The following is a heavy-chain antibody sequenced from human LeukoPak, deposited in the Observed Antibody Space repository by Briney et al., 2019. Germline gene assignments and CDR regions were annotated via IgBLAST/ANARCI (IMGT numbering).Heavy chain of an antibody. J-gene: IGHJ4*02. CDR1: GFTVSTNY. V-gene: IGHV3-66*01. CDR3: ARGYSSGYHYFDL. CDR2: IYSGGTT. Sequence: GGSLRLSCAASGFTVSTNYMSWIRQAPGKGLEWVSVIYSGGTTYYADSVKGRFTISRDNSKNTLYLQMNSLGAEDTAVYYCARGYSSGYHYFDLWGQGTLVTVSS. D-gene: IGHD5-18*01.